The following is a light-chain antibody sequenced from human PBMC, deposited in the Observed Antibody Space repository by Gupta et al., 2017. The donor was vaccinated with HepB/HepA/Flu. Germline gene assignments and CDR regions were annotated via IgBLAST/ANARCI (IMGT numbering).Light chain of an antibody. Sequence: DIQMTQSLSYLSASVGDRVTITCQASQDISNYLNWYQQEPGKAPKLLIYDASNSETAVRSRFSGSGSGTALTFTIRSRQPEAFATYYCYVESNLAITFGRGTKVEIK. J-gene: IGKJ4*01. CDR2: DAS. V-gene: IGKV1-33*01. CDR1: QDISNY. CDR3: YVESNLAIT.